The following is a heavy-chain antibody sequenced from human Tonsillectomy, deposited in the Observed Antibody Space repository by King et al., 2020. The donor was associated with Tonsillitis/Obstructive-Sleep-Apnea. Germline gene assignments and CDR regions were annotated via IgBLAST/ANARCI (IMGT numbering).Heavy chain of an antibody. J-gene: IGHJ6*02. CDR3: AKNVVVPAATHAYYYSGMDV. D-gene: IGHD2-2*01. Sequence: VQLVESGGGVVQPGRSLRLSCAASGFTFSSYGMHWVRQAPGKGLEWVAFISYDGSNKNCADSVKGRFTISRDNSKNTLYLQMNRLRAEDTAVYYCAKNVVVPAATHAYYYSGMDVGGQGPTVTVSS. CDR2: ISYDGSNK. CDR1: GFTFSSYG. V-gene: IGHV3-30*18.